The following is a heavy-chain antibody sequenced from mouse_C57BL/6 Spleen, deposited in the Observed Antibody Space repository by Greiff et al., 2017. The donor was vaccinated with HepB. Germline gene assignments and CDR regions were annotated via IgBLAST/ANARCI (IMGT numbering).Heavy chain of an antibody. CDR3: ARASPCSNYWYFDV. V-gene: IGHV1-82*01. Sequence: VQLQQSGPELVKPGASVKISCKASGYAFSSSWMNWVKQRPGKGLEWIGRIYPGDGDTNYNGKFKGKATLTADKSSSTAYMQLSSLTSEDSAVYCCARASPCSNYWYFDVWGTGTTVTVSS. CDR2: IYPGDGDT. CDR1: GYAFSSSW. J-gene: IGHJ1*03. D-gene: IGHD1-1*01.